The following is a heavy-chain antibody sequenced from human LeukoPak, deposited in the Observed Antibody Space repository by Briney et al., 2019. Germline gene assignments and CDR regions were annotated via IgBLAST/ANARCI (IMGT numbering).Heavy chain of an antibody. Sequence: TSETLSLTCTVSGGSFSSSSYYWGWIRQPPGKGLEWIASIYYTGNSYYNPSLKSRVTISIDTSKNQFSLKLSSVTAADTAVYYCARDSRDNRYSWYKVYWFDPWGQGTLVTVSS. D-gene: IGHD6-13*01. CDR3: ARDSRDNRYSWYKVYWFDP. CDR1: GGSFSSSSYY. V-gene: IGHV4-39*02. J-gene: IGHJ5*02. CDR2: IYYTGNS.